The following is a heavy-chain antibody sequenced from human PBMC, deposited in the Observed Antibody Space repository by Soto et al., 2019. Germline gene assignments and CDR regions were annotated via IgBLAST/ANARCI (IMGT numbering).Heavy chain of an antibody. CDR2: IYPGDSDT. D-gene: IGHD1-1*01. V-gene: IGHV5-51*01. J-gene: IGHJ6*02. CDR1: GYSFTSYW. CDR3: ARRPGNWEYYYGMDV. Sequence: GESLKISCKGSGYSFTSYWIGWVRQMPGKGLEWMGIIYPGDSDTRYSPSFQGQVTISADKSISTAYLQWSSLKASDTAMYYCARRPGNWEYYYGMDVWGQGTTVTVSS.